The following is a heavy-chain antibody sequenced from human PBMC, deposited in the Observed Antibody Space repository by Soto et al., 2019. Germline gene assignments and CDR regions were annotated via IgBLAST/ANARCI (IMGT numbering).Heavy chain of an antibody. J-gene: IGHJ4*02. Sequence: QVQLVESGGGVVQPGRSLRLSCAASGFNFNSYTFNWVRQAPGKGLEWVAMISPDGSKTNYADALKGRFTISRDNSNNKVFLQMNSLTTEDSAIYFCARGLLEVMVPFDHWAQGTLVTVS. CDR2: ISPDGSKT. D-gene: IGHD2-8*02. V-gene: IGHV3-30-3*01. CDR1: GFNFNSYT. CDR3: ARGLLEVMVPFDH.